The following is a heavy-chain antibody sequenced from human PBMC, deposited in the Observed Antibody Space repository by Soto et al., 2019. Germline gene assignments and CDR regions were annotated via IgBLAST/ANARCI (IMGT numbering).Heavy chain of an antibody. CDR2: VDPGSVKT. J-gene: IGHJ4*02. CDR3: ARAGGQQLELDY. CDR1: GYTFTHFA. Sequence: QVRLVQSGAEVKEPGTSVTISCKSSGYTFTHFAIHWVRQAPGQGLEWLGGVDPGSVKTPYRQQLQGRGNTTADASTSTVYLELQSLTPEDTAIYYCARAGGQQLELDYWGQGALVTVS. D-gene: IGHD6-13*01. V-gene: IGHV1-46*01.